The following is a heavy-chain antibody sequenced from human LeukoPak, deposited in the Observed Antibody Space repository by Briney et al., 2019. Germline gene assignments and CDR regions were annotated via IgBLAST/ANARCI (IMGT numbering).Heavy chain of an antibody. V-gene: IGHV3-23*01. J-gene: IGHJ4*02. D-gene: IGHD3/OR15-3a*01. Sequence: GGSLRLSCAASGFTFSSYGMSWVRQAPGKGLEWVSAISGSGGSTYYADSVKGRFTISRDNSKNTLYLQMKSLRAEDTALYYCATIGTGYYREDSWGQGTLVTVSS. CDR1: GFTFSSYG. CDR3: ATIGTGYYREDS. CDR2: ISGSGGST.